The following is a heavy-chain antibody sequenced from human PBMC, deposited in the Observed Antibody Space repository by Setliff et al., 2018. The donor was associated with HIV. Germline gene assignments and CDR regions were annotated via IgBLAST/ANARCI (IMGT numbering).Heavy chain of an antibody. CDR1: GHTFSNSD. J-gene: IGHJ6*04. Sequence: GASVKVSCKPSGHTFSNSDIHWVRRATGQGLEWMGWMNPNSGVTGYALKFHDRVTMTRDTSISTAYLELRTLTSEDTAVYYCASGKGVGGVVITDGLDVRGKGTTVTVSS. CDR3: ASGKGVGGVVITDGLDV. V-gene: IGHV1-8*02. CDR2: MNPNSGVT. D-gene: IGHD3-10*01.